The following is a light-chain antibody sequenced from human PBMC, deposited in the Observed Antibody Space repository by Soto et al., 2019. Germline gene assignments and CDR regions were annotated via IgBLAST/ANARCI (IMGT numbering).Light chain of an antibody. CDR2: DNN. CDR1: SSNIGNNY. CDR3: GTWDSSSGAGV. Sequence: QSVLTQPPSVSAAPGQTVTISCSGSSSNIGNNYVSWYQQLPGTAPKLLIYDNNNRPSGIPDRFSGSKSGTSATLGITGLQTGDEADYYCGTWDSSSGAGVFGGGTKVTVL. J-gene: IGLJ2*01. V-gene: IGLV1-51*01.